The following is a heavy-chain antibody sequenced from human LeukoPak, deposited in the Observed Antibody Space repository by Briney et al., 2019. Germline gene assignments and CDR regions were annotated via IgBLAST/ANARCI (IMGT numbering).Heavy chain of an antibody. CDR2: IIPMSATA. CDR3: AEDWGGEAASAAHTNY. J-gene: IGHJ4*02. V-gene: IGHV1-69*06. Sequence: SVKVSCKTSGGTFSYYAISWVRQAPGQGLEWMGRIIPMSATADYAQKFQGRVTITADKSTTTAYMEVSSLRSEDTAVYYCAEDWGGEAASAAHTNYWGQGTPVTVSS. D-gene: IGHD6-13*01. CDR1: GGTFSYYA.